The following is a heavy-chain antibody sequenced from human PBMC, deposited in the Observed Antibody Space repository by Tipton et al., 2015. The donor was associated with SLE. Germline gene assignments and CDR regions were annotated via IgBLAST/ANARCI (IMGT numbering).Heavy chain of an antibody. CDR2: IYHTGTT. J-gene: IGHJ2*01. Sequence: TLSLTCTVSGFYITSGFNWGWIRQPPGKGLEWIGIIYHTGTTKYSPSLQRRVAISVDTSKKQFSLKLSSVTAADTAVYYCARDRSAYYPYWYFDLWGRGTLVTVSS. CDR3: ARDRSAYYPYWYFDL. CDR1: GFYITSGFN. V-gene: IGHV4-38-2*02. D-gene: IGHD3-3*01.